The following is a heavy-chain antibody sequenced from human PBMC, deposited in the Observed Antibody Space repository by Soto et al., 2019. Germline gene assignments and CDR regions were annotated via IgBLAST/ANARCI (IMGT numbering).Heavy chain of an antibody. Sequence: GGSLRLSCAASGFTFSSYAMHWVRQAPGKGLEYVSAISSNGGSTYYANSVKGRFTISRDNSKNTLYLQMGSLRAEDMAVYYCAREREDWSFDYWGQGTLVTVSS. CDR3: AREREDWSFDY. J-gene: IGHJ4*02. CDR1: GFTFSSYA. D-gene: IGHD3-9*01. V-gene: IGHV3-64*01. CDR2: ISSNGGST.